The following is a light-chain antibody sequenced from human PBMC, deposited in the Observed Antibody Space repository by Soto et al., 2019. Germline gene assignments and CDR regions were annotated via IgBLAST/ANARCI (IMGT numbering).Light chain of an antibody. Sequence: EIVLTQSPGTLCLSPGERATLSCRASQSVSSSYLAWYQQKPGQAPRLLIYGASSRATGIPDRFSGSGSGTDFTLTISSLEPEDFAVYYCQQHNQWPITFGQGTRLEI. CDR3: QQHNQWPIT. V-gene: IGKV3D-20*02. CDR2: GAS. J-gene: IGKJ5*01. CDR1: QSVSSSY.